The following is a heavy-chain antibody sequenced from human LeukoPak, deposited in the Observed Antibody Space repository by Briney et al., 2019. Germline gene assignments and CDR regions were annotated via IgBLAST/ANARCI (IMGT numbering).Heavy chain of an antibody. CDR1: GGSISSSSYY. D-gene: IGHD3-16*01. J-gene: IGHJ4*02. V-gene: IGHV4-30-2*01. CDR3: ARGWLGGYFDY. Sequence: PSETLSLTCTVSGGSISSSSYYWGWIRQPPGKGLEWIGYIYHSGSTYYNPSLKSRVTISVDRSKNQFSLKLSSVTAADTAVYYCARGWLGGYFDYWGQGTLVTVSS. CDR2: IYHSGST.